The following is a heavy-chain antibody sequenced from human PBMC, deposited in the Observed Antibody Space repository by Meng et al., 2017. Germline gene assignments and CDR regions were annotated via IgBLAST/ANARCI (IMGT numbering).Heavy chain of an antibody. CDR3: ARSGHDYYDSSGYFFIDAFDI. D-gene: IGHD3-22*01. CDR2: IYYSGST. V-gene: IGHV4-59*01. CDR1: GGSISSYY. Sequence: SETLSLTCTVSGGSISSYYWSWIRQPPGNGLEWIGYIYYSGSTNYNPSLKSRVTISVDTSKNQFSLKLSSVTAADTAVYYCARSGHDYYDSSGYFFIDAFDIWGQGTMVTVSS. J-gene: IGHJ3*02.